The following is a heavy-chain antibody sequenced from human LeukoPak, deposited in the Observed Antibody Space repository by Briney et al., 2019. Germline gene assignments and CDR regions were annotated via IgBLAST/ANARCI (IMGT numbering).Heavy chain of an antibody. Sequence: ASVKVSCKVPGYSLTELYMHWVRQAPGKGLEWMGGFDPEDGETIYAQKFQGRVTMTEDTSTDTAYMELSSLRSEDTAVYYCANYYDSSGYFPLRDWFDPWGQGTLVTVSS. CDR2: FDPEDGET. CDR3: ANYYDSSGYFPLRDWFDP. V-gene: IGHV1-24*01. D-gene: IGHD3-22*01. CDR1: GYSLTELY. J-gene: IGHJ5*02.